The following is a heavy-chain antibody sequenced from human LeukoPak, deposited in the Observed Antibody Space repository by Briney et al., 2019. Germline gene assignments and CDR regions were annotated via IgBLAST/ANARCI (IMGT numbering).Heavy chain of an antibody. CDR2: INHSGST. Sequence: SETLSLTCAVYGGSFSGYYWSWIRQPPGKGLEWIGEINHSGSTNYNPSLKSRVTISVDTSKNQFSLKLSSVTAADTAVYYCARERSVAADYYYYYMDVWGKGTTVTVSS. J-gene: IGHJ6*03. D-gene: IGHD6-19*01. V-gene: IGHV4-34*01. CDR1: GGSFSGYY. CDR3: ARERSVAADYYYYYMDV.